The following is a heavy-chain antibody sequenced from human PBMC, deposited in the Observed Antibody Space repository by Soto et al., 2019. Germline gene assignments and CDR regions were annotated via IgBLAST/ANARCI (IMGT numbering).Heavy chain of an antibody. CDR3: AIADYGDDDY. CDR1: GYTFASST. CDR2: IKAYIGNT. J-gene: IGHJ4*02. V-gene: IGHV1-18*01. D-gene: IGHD4-17*01. Sequence: QLQLVQSGTEAKKPGASVKVSCKASGYTFASSTISWLRQAPGQGPEWMGWIKAYIGNTNYAQKLQGRFTMTTDTSTSTAYMELRSLTTDDTAIYYCAIADYGDDDYWGQGTLVTVSS.